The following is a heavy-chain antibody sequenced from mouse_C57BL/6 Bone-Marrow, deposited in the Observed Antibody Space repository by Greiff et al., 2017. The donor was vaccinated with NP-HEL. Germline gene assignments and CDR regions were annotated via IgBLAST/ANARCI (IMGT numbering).Heavy chain of an antibody. V-gene: IGHV14-4*01. CDR2: IDPENGDT. CDR1: GFNIKDDY. CDR3: TTEGHWYFDV. Sequence: EVHLVESGAELVRPGASVKLSCTASGFNIKDDYMHWVKQRPEQGLEWIGWIDPENGDTEYASKFQGKATITADTSSNTAYLQLSSLTSEDTAVYYCTTEGHWYFDVWGTGTTVTVSS. D-gene: IGHD3-3*01. J-gene: IGHJ1*03.